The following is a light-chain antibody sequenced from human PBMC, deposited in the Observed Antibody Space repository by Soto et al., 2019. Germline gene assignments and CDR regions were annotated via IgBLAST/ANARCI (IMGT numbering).Light chain of an antibody. CDR3: QQYSSYPFT. CDR2: KAS. Sequence: DIPMTQSPSTLSASVGDRVTITCRASQSISSWLAWYQQKPGKAPKLLIYKASSLESGVPSRFSGSGSGTEFTLTISSLQPDDFATYFCQQYSSYPFTCGPGTEVDIK. CDR1: QSISSW. V-gene: IGKV1-5*03. J-gene: IGKJ3*01.